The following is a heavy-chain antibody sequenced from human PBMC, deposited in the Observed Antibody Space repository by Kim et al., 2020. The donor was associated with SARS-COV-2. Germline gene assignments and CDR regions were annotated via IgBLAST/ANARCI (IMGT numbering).Heavy chain of an antibody. CDR3: ARGGIAAAGRHNWLDP. D-gene: IGHD6-13*01. J-gene: IGHJ5*02. V-gene: IGHV4-59*01. CDR2: IYYSGST. CDR1: GGSISSYY. Sequence: SETPSLTCTVSGGSISSYYWSWIRQPPGKGLEWIGYIYYSGSTNYNPSLKSRVTISVDTSKNQFSLKLSSVTAADTAVYYCARGGIAAAGRHNWLDPWGQGTLVTVSS.